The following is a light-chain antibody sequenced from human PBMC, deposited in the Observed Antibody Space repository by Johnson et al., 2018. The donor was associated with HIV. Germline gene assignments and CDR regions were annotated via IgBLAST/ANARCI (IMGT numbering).Light chain of an antibody. Sequence: QSVLTQPPSVSAAPGQKVTISCSGSSSTVGNSYVSWYQQLPGTAPKLLIYENNKRPSGIPDRFSGSKSGTSATLGITGLQTGDEADYYCGTCDRSLSALYVFGTWTKVTVL. CDR1: SSTVGNSY. J-gene: IGLJ1*01. CDR3: GTCDRSLSALYV. CDR2: ENN. V-gene: IGLV1-51*02.